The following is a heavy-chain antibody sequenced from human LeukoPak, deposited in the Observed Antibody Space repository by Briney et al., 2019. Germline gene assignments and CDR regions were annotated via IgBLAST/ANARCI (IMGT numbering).Heavy chain of an antibody. Sequence: GGSLRLSCAASGFTFTGSEMNWVRQAPGKGLEWVSYITSRGDATYYADSVKGRFTISRDNARNSLFLQMNSLRAEDTAVYYCARDPRWFGELDFWGQGTLVTVSS. CDR1: GFTFTGSE. CDR3: ARDPRWFGELDF. J-gene: IGHJ4*02. V-gene: IGHV3-48*03. CDR2: ITSRGDAT. D-gene: IGHD3-10*01.